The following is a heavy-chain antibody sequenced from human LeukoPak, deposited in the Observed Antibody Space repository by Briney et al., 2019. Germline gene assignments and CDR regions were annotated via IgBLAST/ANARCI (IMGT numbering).Heavy chain of an antibody. CDR2: IRSKANSYAT. CDR3: TRGSSSSDPVYYYYYMDV. V-gene: IGHV3-73*01. Sequence: SGGSLRLPCAASGLTFSGSAMHWARQASGKGLEWVGCIRSKANSYATAYAASVKGRFTISRDDSKNTAYLQMNSLKTEDPAVYYCTRGSSSSDPVYYYYYMDVWGKGTTVTVSS. J-gene: IGHJ6*03. CDR1: GLTFSGSA. D-gene: IGHD6-6*01.